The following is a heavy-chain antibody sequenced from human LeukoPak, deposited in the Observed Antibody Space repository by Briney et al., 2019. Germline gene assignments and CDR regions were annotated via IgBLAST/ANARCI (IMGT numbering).Heavy chain of an antibody. CDR2: ISHSGST. V-gene: IGHV4-34*01. CDR1: GGSFSGYY. J-gene: IGHJ4*02. CDR3: ARGTVDSCSGGSCYLYYFDH. D-gene: IGHD2-15*01. Sequence: SETLSLTCAVYGGSFSGYYWSWIRQPPGKGLEWIGEISHSGSTNYNPSLKSRVTISVDTSKNQFSLKLNSVTAADTAVYYCARGTVDSCSGGSCYLYYFDHWGQGTLVTVSS.